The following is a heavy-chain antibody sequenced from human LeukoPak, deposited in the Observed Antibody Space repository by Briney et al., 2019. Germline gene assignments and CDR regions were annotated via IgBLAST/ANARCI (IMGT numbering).Heavy chain of an antibody. D-gene: IGHD3-3*01. CDR2: ISGSGSSI. V-gene: IGHV3-23*01. CDR1: GFTFSSYA. Sequence: PGGSLRLSCAASGFTFSSYAMSWVRQAPGKGLEWVSAISGSGSSIYYADSVKGRFTISRDNSKNTLYLQMNSLRAEDTAVFYCAKGHHLGVVMGNYFGYWGQGTLVTVSS. CDR3: AKGHHLGVVMGNYFGY. J-gene: IGHJ4*02.